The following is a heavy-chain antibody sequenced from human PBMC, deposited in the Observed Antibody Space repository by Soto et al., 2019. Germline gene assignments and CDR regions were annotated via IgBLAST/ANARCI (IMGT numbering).Heavy chain of an antibody. CDR2: IIPNFDTP. V-gene: IGHV1-69*01. D-gene: IGHD3-10*01. CDR3: AVGMVREILICESSGMHV. J-gene: IGHJ6*02. CDR1: GGSFNNYA. Sequence: QVHLVQSGAEVKKPGSSVKVSCKTSGGSFNNYAVSWVRQAPGQGLEWMGGIIPNFDTPNYAQKFQDRVTIIADESTSTVYMELGSLRSNDTAVYYFAVGMVREILICESSGMHVWCQGNTVIVSS.